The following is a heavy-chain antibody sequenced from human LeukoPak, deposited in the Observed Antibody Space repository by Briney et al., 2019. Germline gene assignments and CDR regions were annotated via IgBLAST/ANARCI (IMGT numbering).Heavy chain of an antibody. V-gene: IGHV1-18*01. Sequence: GASVKVSCKASGYTFTSYGISWVRQAPGQGLEWMGWISAYNGNTNYAQKFQGRVIMTTDTSTNTAYMELSSLRSDDSAVYYCARHPYYDTSAYYVYWGQGTLVTVSS. CDR1: GYTFTSYG. CDR3: ARHPYYDTSAYYVY. CDR2: ISAYNGNT. D-gene: IGHD3-22*01. J-gene: IGHJ4*02.